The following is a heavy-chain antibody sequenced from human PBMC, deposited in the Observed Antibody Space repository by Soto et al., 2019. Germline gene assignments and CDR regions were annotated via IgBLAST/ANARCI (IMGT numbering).Heavy chain of an antibody. CDR2: IWYDGSNK. CDR3: ARGLCIAASLEECYYYGMDV. V-gene: IGHV3-33*01. CDR1: GFTFSSYG. J-gene: IGHJ6*02. D-gene: IGHD6-6*01. Sequence: PGGSLRLSCAASGFTFSSYGMHWVRQAPGKGLEWVAVIWYDGSNKYYADSVKGRFTISRDNSKNTLYLQMSSLRAEDTAVYYCARGLCIAASLEECYYYGMDVWGQGTTVTVSS.